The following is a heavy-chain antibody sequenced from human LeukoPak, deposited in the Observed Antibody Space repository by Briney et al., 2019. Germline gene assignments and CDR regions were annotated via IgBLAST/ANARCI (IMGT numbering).Heavy chain of an antibody. J-gene: IGHJ4*02. V-gene: IGHV3-73*01. CDR2: IRSKANSYAT. D-gene: IGHD1-1*01. CDR1: GFTFSGSA. Sequence: QPGGSLRLSCAASGFTFSGSAMHWVRQASGKGLEWVGRIRSKANSYATAYAASVKGRFTISRDDSENTAYLQMNSLKTEDTAVYYCTSRVQGPIGFDYWGQGTLVTVSS. CDR3: TSRVQGPIGFDY.